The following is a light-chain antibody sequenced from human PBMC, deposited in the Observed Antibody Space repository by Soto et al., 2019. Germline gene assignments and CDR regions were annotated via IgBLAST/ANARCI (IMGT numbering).Light chain of an antibody. CDR3: QQYESTPPT. J-gene: IGKJ2*01. CDR1: QSVLYSSNNKNY. V-gene: IGKV4-1*01. Sequence: DIVMTQSPDSLAVSLGERATINCKSSQSVLYSSNNKNYLAWYQQRPGQPPKLLIYWASTRESGVPDRFSGSGSGTDVTLTLTSLQAEGVAVYYCQQYESTPPTFGQGTKLEIK. CDR2: WAS.